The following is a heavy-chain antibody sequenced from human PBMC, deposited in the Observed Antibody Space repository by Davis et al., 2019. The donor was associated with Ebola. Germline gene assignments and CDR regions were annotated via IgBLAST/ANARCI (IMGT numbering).Heavy chain of an antibody. CDR3: ARAAMMDAFDI. V-gene: IGHV3-21*01. CDR1: GFTSSSYS. CDR2: ISSSSSYI. Sequence: GSSLITSCAASGFTSSSYSMNWVRQAPGKGLEWVSSISSSSSYIYYADSVKGRFTISRDNAKNSLYLQMNSLRAEDTDVYYCARAAMMDAFDIWGQGTMVTVSS. J-gene: IGHJ3*02. D-gene: IGHD3-22*01.